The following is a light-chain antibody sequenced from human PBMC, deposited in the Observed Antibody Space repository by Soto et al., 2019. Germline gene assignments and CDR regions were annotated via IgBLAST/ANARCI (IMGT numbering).Light chain of an antibody. V-gene: IGKV3-15*01. CDR3: QQYHNWPPQYT. J-gene: IGKJ2*01. CDR2: GAS. Sequence: EIVLTQSPASLSVSPGDGATLSCRASQTVASNLDWYQQRPGQGPRLLIHGASTRAAGVPARFSGSGSGTDFALTISSLQSEDFAVYYCQQYHNWPPQYTFGQGTKLQIK. CDR1: QTVASN.